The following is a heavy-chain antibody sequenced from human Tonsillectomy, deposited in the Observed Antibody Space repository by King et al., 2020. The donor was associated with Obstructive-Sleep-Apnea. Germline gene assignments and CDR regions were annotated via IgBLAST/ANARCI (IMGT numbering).Heavy chain of an antibody. CDR3: AIVFTPMITAVDY. D-gene: IGHD3-16*01. Sequence: QLQESGPGLVKPSESLSLTCSVSGGSIISSSYYWSWIRQPPGKGLEWIGSIYYSGTTYYNPSLKSRVTISADTSKNQFSLKVSSVTAADTAVYYCAIVFTPMITAVDYWDQGTLVTVSS. J-gene: IGHJ4*02. CDR1: GGSIISSSYY. CDR2: IYYSGTT. V-gene: IGHV4-39*07.